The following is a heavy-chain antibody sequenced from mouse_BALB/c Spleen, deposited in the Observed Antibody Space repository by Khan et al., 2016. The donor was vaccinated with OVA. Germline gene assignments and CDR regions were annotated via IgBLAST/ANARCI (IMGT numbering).Heavy chain of an antibody. Sequence: EVELVESGGDLVKPEGSLKLSCAASGFTFSTYGMSWVRQTPDKRLEWVATISSGGSYTYYPDSVQGRFTISRDNAKNTLYLQMSSLKSEDTAMFYCARLAYYYGSDGFAYWGQGTLVTVSA. CDR3: ARLAYYYGSDGFAY. CDR1: GFTFSTYG. V-gene: IGHV5-6*01. CDR2: ISSGGSYT. J-gene: IGHJ3*01. D-gene: IGHD1-1*01.